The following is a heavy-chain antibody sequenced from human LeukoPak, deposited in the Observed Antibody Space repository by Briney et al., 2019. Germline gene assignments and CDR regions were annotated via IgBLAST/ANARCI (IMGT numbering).Heavy chain of an antibody. CDR1: GFTFSSYD. CDR2: IWHDGSKK. D-gene: IGHD4-23*01. Sequence: PGRSLRLSCAASGFTFSSYDMHWVRQAPGKGLEWVSVIWHDGSKKLYADSVKGRFTVSRDNSKNTLYLQMNSLRPDDTDVYYCARDSPHDSGGNSDWFDPWGQGTLVAVSS. V-gene: IGHV3-33*01. J-gene: IGHJ5*02. CDR3: ARDSPHDSGGNSDWFDP.